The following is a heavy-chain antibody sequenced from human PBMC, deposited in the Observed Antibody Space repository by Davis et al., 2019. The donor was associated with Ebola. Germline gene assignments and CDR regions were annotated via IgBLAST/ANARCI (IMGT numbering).Heavy chain of an antibody. D-gene: IGHD6-19*01. Sequence: GESLKISCAVSGFNFSNYWMNWVRQGPGKGLEWLANIKQDESKKNYVDSVKDRFTISRDNAKNSLYLQMHSLRADDTAVYYCATEVAGGAFDIWGRGTMVTVSS. CDR2: IKQDESKK. CDR1: GFNFSNYW. V-gene: IGHV3-7*03. J-gene: IGHJ3*02. CDR3: ATEVAGGAFDI.